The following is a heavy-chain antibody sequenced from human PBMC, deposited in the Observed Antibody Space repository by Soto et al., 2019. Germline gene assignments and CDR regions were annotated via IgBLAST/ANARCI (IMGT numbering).Heavy chain of an antibody. J-gene: IGHJ6*03. CDR3: ARVVVLRFLEWTGSRYMDV. Sequence: GGSLRLSCAASGFTVSSNYMSWVRQAPGKGLEWVSVIYSGGSTYYADSVKGRFTISRDNSKNTLYLQMNSLRAEDTAVYYCARVVVLRFLEWTGSRYMDVWGKGTTVTVSS. CDR2: IYSGGST. V-gene: IGHV3-66*01. D-gene: IGHD3-3*01. CDR1: GFTVSSNY.